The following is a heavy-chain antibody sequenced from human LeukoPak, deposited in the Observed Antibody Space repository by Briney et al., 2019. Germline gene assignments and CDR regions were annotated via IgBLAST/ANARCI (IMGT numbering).Heavy chain of an antibody. D-gene: IGHD2-2*01. CDR1: GFTVSSNY. CDR2: IYSGGST. Sequence: GGSLRLSCAASGFTVSSNYMSWVRQAPGKGLEWVSVIYSGGSTYYADSVKGRFTISRDNSKHTLYLQMNSLRAEDTAVYYCARDLLYCSSTSCYYYYGMDVWGQGTTVTVSS. J-gene: IGHJ6*02. CDR3: ARDLLYCSSTSCYYYYGMDV. V-gene: IGHV3-66*01.